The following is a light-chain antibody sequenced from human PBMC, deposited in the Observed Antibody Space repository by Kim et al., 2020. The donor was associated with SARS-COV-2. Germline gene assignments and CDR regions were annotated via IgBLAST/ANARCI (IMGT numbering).Light chain of an antibody. V-gene: IGKV1-5*01. CDR2: DAS. CDR1: QSISSW. Sequence: ASVGDRVTITCRASQSISSWLAWYQQKPGKAPKLLIYDASSVESGVPSRFSGSGSGTEFTLTISSLQPDDFATYYCQQYNSYLITFGQGTRLEIK. J-gene: IGKJ5*01. CDR3: QQYNSYLIT.